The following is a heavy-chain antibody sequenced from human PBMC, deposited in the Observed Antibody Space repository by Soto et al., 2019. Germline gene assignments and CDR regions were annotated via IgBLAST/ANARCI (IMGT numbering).Heavy chain of an antibody. J-gene: IGHJ4*02. CDR2: FDPEDGET. V-gene: IGHV1-24*01. Sequence: ASVKVSCKVSGYTLTELSIHWVRQAPGKGLEWMGGFDPEDGETIYAQKFQGRVTMTEDTSTDTAYMELSSLRSEDTAVYYCATGVEQWFFSGFDYWGQGTLVTVSS. D-gene: IGHD6-19*01. CDR1: GYTLTELS. CDR3: ATGVEQWFFSGFDY.